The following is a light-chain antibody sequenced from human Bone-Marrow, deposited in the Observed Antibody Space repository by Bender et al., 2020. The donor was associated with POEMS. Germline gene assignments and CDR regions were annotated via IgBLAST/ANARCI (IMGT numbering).Light chain of an antibody. Sequence: QSALTQPASVSGSPGQSITLSCTGTRSDVGGYDLVSWYQQFPGKAPKVMIYDVSNRPSGVSNRFSGSKSGNSAFLTISGLQAEDEADYYCSSYTTTNTRYVFGGGTKVTVL. CDR3: SSYTTTNTRYV. V-gene: IGLV2-14*03. J-gene: IGLJ1*01. CDR2: DVS. CDR1: RSDVGGYDL.